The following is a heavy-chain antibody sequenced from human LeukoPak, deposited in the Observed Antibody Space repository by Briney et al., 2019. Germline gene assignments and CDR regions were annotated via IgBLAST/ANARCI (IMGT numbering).Heavy chain of an antibody. CDR1: GFTFSAYG. CDR3: ARCTAAEAFDF. CDR2: IWYDGSGK. Sequence: GRSLRLSCAASGFTFSAYGMHWVRQAPGKGLEWVAVIWYDGSGKYYADSVKGRFTISRDNSKNTLYLQMNSLRAEDTAVYYCARCTAAEAFDFWGRGTMLTVSS. D-gene: IGHD6-25*01. V-gene: IGHV3-33*01. J-gene: IGHJ3*01.